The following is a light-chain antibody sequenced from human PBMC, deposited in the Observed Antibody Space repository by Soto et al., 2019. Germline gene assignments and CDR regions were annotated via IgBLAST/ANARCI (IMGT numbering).Light chain of an antibody. CDR2: DVS. V-gene: IGLV2-14*01. Sequence: QSVLTQPASVSGSPGQSITISCTGTSSDVGGYNYVSWYQQHPGKAPKLMIYDVSNRPSGVSNRFSGSKSGNTASLTISGLQAEDEAEYYCSSYTSSSTSLNVFGTGTKLTVL. CDR3: SSYTSSSTSLNV. CDR1: SSDVGGYNY. J-gene: IGLJ1*01.